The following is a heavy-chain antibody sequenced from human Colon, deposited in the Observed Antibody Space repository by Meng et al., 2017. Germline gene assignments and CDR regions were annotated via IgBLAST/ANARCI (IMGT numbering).Heavy chain of an antibody. CDR2: VNANSGHT. V-gene: IGHV1-8*01. D-gene: IGHD3-10*01. CDR1: GYTFTNYD. J-gene: IGHJ5*02. CDR3: AISPIIATDNWFGVDP. Sequence: QAQLVQSGAEAKMPGASATVPCKASGYTFTNYDINWVRQATGQGLEWMGWVNANSGHTDYAQKFQGRVTMTRNTSISTAYMELSSLRSEDTAVYYCAISPIIATDNWFGVDPWGQGTLVTVSS.